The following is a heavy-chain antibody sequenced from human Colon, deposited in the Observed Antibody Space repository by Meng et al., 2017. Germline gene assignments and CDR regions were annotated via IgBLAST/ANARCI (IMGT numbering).Heavy chain of an antibody. V-gene: IGHV4-4*02. J-gene: IGHJ4*02. CDR3: ARNGKWGFDY. Sequence: QVQLPESGPGLVKPSGTLSLTCAVSSGSISSSDWWSWVRLSPGKGLEWIGEFSHSGTTNYSPSLKSRSTISVDKSKSQFSLKLSSVTAADTAVYYCARNGKWGFDYWGQGTLVTASS. D-gene: IGHD1-26*01. CDR2: FSHSGTT. CDR1: SGSISSSDW.